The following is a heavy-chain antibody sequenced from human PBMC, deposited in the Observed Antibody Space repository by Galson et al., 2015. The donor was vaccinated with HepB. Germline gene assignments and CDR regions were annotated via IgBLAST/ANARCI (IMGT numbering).Heavy chain of an antibody. J-gene: IGHJ3*02. D-gene: IGHD3-9*01. CDR3: ARAEGMTGLNAFDI. CDR2: ISAYNGNT. V-gene: IGHV1-18*04. Sequence: SVKVSCKASGYTFTSYGISWVRQAPRQGLEWMGWISAYNGNTNYAQKLQGRVTMTTDTSTSTAYMELRSLRSDDTAVYYCARAEGMTGLNAFDIWGQGTMVTVSS. CDR1: GYTFTSYG.